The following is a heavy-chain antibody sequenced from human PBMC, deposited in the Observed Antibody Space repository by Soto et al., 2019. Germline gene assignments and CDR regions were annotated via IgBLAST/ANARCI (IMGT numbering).Heavy chain of an antibody. CDR1: GFSSGFTFTSYA. D-gene: IGHD3-3*02. V-gene: IGHV3-23*01. Sequence: EVQLLESGGGLGQPGGSLRLSCAASGFSSGFTFTSYAMSWVRQAPGKGLEWVSVISGGGDRTYYADSVKGRFTISRDKSTNTLYLQMNSVRAEDTAVYYCAKAFLGGNWIYYSNGMDVWAQETTVTVS. J-gene: IGHJ6*02. CDR3: AKAFLGGNWIYYSNGMDV. CDR2: ISGGGDRT.